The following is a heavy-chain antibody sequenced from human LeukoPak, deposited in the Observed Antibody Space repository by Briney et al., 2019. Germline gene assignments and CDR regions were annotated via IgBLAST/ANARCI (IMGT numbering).Heavy chain of an antibody. CDR2: MNPNSGNT. V-gene: IGHV1-8*01. Sequence: ASVKVSCKASGYTFASYDINWVRQATGQGLEWMGWMNPNSGNTGCAQKSQGRVTMTRNTSISTAYMELSSLRSEDTAVYYCARVRRGVIFLWGQGTLVTVSS. D-gene: IGHD3-10*01. CDR1: GYTFASYD. J-gene: IGHJ4*02. CDR3: ARVRRGVIFL.